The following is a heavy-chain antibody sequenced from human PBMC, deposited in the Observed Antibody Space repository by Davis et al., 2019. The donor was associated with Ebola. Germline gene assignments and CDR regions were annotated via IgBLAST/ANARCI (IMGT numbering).Heavy chain of an antibody. V-gene: IGHV4-4*02. CDR1: GGSISSNNW. Sequence: MPSETLSLPCGVPGGSISSNNWWSWVRLPPGKGLGWIGELYHSGTTNYHPSLKSRVTISVDKSNNQFSLKLSSVTAADTAVYYCARAMVTMVSFAFDIWGQGTVVTVSS. D-gene: IGHD3-10*01. CDR3: ARAMVTMVSFAFDI. J-gene: IGHJ3*02. CDR2: LYHSGTT.